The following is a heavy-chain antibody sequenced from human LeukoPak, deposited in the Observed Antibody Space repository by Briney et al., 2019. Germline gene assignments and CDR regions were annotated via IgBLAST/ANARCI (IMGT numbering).Heavy chain of an antibody. V-gene: IGHV3-33*01. J-gene: IGHJ4*02. CDR2: IWYDGSNK. CDR3: ARDRGGSYNFDY. D-gene: IGHD1-26*01. Sequence: PGGFLRLSCAASGFTFSSYGMHWVRQAPGKGLEWVAVIWYDGSNKYYADSVKGRFTISRDNSKNTLYLQMNSLRAEDTAVYYCARDRGGSYNFDYWGQGTLVTVSS. CDR1: GFTFSSYG.